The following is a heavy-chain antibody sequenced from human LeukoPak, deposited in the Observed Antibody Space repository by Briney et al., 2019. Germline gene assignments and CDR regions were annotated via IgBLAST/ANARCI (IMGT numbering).Heavy chain of an antibody. D-gene: IGHD3-22*01. V-gene: IGHV3-30*01. J-gene: IGHJ5*01. CDR1: GLTFSTYP. CDR3: FTGRHYYYDS. Sequence: GGSLRLSCAGSGLTFSTYPIHWVRQAPDEGLEWVAVTTQDGGSQYYADSVKGRFTISRDNSKNTVFLQMNSLRPEDTAVYYCFTGRHYYYDSWGQGTLVTVSS. CDR2: TTQDGGSQ.